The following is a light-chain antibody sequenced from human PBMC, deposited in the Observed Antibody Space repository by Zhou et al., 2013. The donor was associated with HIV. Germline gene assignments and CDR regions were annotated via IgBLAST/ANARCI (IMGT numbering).Light chain of an antibody. Sequence: EIVMTQSPGTLSVSPGERASLSCRASQSVTTKVAWYQQKPGQAPRLLIYGASSRATGIPDRFSGSGSGTDFTLTITRLEPEDFAVYFCQQYGTSPWTFGQGTKVEIK. J-gene: IGKJ1*01. CDR1: QSVTTK. CDR2: GAS. V-gene: IGKV3-20*01. CDR3: QQYGTSPWT.